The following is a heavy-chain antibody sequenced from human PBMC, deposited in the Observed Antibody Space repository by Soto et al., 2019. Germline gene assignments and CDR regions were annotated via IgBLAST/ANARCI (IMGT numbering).Heavy chain of an antibody. D-gene: IGHD3-3*02. V-gene: IGHV3-21*01. CDR1: GFTFSRNT. CDR3: VKDEGIEAMDV. J-gene: IGHJ6*02. CDR2: ITYSGSYV. Sequence: PGGSLRLSCVTSGFTFSRNTMNWFRQAPGKGLEWVASITYSGSYVYYADPVKGRFSASRDNAKNSLSLQMNSLRPDDTAIYFCVKDEGIEAMDVWGQGTTVTVSS.